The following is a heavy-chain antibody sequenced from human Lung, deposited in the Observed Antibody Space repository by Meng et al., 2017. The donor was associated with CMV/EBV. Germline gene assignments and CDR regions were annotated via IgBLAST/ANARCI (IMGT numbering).Heavy chain of an antibody. CDR1: AFTFTGYY. Sequence: SXXVSCMASAFTFTGYYMHWVRQAPGQGLEWMGWINPNSGGKNYAQKFQGRVTMTRDTSISTAYMELSRLRSDDTAVYYCARVRSRGMDVWGQGNPVHVAS. CDR3: ARVRSRGMDV. CDR2: INPNSGGK. J-gene: IGHJ6*02. V-gene: IGHV1-2*02. D-gene: IGHD3-16*01.